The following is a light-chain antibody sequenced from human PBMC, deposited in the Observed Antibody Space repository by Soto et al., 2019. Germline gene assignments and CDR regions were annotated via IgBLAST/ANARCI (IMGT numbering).Light chain of an antibody. Sequence: QSVLTQPPSASGSPGQSVSISCTGTSSDVGGYNYVSWYQQHPGKAPKLMIYEVSKRPSGVPDRFSGSKSGNTASLTVSGLQAEDEADYYCSSYAVSYSWVFGGGTKVTVL. V-gene: IGLV2-8*01. CDR1: SSDVGGYNY. CDR3: SSYAVSYSWV. CDR2: EVS. J-gene: IGLJ3*02.